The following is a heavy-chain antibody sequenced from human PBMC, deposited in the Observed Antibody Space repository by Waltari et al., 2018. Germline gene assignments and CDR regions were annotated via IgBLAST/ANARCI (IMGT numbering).Heavy chain of an antibody. CDR2: IKQDGSEK. Sequence: EVQLVESGGGSVQPGGSLRLSCAASGMTFGNYLLNWVRQAPGKGLEWVANIKQDGSEKNYVDSVEGRFSISRDNAQNSLYLQMNSLRAEDTAIYYCVTGLTTVTAKDYFDHWGQGALVTVSS. CDR1: GMTFGNYL. CDR3: VTGLTTVTAKDYFDH. V-gene: IGHV3-7*01. J-gene: IGHJ4*02. D-gene: IGHD4-17*01.